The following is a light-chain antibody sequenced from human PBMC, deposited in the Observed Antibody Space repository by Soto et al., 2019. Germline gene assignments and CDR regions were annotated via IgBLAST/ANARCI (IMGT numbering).Light chain of an antibody. CDR3: QQYNSWPLT. Sequence: ETVMTQSPATLSVSPGERATLSCGASQSVSSNLAWYQQKPGQPPRLLIYDISTRVTGIPTRFSGSGSGTEFTLTISSLQSEDFAVYYCQQYNSWPLTFGGGTKV. J-gene: IGKJ4*01. CDR2: DIS. CDR1: QSVSSN. V-gene: IGKV3D-15*01.